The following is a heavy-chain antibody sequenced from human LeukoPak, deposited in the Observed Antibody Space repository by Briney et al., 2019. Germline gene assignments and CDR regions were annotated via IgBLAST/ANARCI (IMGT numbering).Heavy chain of an antibody. CDR1: DGSISNYY. D-gene: IGHD6-6*01. Sequence: SETLPLTCTVSDGSISNYYWSWIRQPAGKGLEWIGRIYTSGTTNYNPSLKSRVTMSVDTSKNHFSLNLDSVTAADTAVYYCARDVRRSSSSANSYYYYMDVWGKGTTVTVSS. CDR2: IYTSGTT. J-gene: IGHJ6*03. CDR3: ARDVRRSSSSANSYYYYMDV. V-gene: IGHV4-4*07.